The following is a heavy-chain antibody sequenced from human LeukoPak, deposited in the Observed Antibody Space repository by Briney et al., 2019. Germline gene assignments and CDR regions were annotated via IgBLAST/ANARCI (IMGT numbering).Heavy chain of an antibody. J-gene: IGHJ4*02. CDR1: GYTFTHYG. D-gene: IGHD3-16*01. Sequence: ASVKVSCKASGYTFTHYGITWVRQASGQGLAWMGWINTYNGDTKCAQKLQGRVTMTTDTSTSTAFMELRSLRSDDSAVYYCARGIRSPLFDYWGLGTLVTVSP. CDR2: INTYNGDT. V-gene: IGHV1-18*01. CDR3: ARGIRSPLFDY.